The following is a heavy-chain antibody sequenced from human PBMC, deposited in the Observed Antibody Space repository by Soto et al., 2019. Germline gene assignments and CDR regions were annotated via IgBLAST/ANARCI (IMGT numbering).Heavy chain of an antibody. V-gene: IGHV4-34*01. Sequence: SEALCLTWAVYGGSFSGYYWSWIRQPPGKGLEWIGEINHSGSTNYNPSLKSRVTISVDTSKNQFSLKLSSVTAADTAVYYCARGCRRSWPYYYYYGMDVWGQGTTVTVS. CDR2: INHSGST. D-gene: IGHD6-13*01. CDR1: GGSFSGYY. CDR3: ARGCRRSWPYYYYYGMDV. J-gene: IGHJ6*02.